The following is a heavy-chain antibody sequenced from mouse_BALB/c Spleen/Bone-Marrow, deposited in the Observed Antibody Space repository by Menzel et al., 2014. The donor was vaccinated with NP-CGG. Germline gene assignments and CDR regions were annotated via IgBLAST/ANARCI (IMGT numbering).Heavy chain of an antibody. CDR3: ARSGNYWYFDV. Sequence: QVQLQQSGAELARPGASVKLSCKAPGYTLTSYWMQWVKQRPGQGLEWIGAIYPGDGDTRYTQKFKGKATLTADKSSSTAYMQLSSLASEDSAVYYCARSGNYWYFDVWGAGTTVTVSS. J-gene: IGHJ1*01. CDR1: GYTLTSYW. V-gene: IGHV1-87*01. CDR2: IYPGDGDT. D-gene: IGHD2-1*01.